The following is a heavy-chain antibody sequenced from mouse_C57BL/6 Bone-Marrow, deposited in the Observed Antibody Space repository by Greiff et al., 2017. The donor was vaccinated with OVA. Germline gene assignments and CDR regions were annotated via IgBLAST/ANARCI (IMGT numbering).Heavy chain of an antibody. CDR1: GYTFTSYT. Sequence: VKVVESGAELARPGASVKMSCKASGYTFTSYTMHWVKQRPGQGLEWIGYINPSSGYTKYNQKFKDKATLTADKSSSTAYMQLSSLTSEDSAVYYCARRLVFDYWGQGTTLTVSS. V-gene: IGHV1-4*01. D-gene: IGHD4-1*01. CDR3: ARRLVFDY. J-gene: IGHJ2*01. CDR2: INPSSGYT.